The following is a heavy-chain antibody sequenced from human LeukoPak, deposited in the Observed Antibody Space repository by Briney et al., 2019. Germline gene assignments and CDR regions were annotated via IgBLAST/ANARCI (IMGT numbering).Heavy chain of an antibody. V-gene: IGHV4-34*01. J-gene: IGHJ4*02. D-gene: IGHD3-22*01. CDR1: GESFSGYY. Sequence: SETLSLTCAVYGESFSGYYWSWIRQPPGKGLEWIGEINHSGSTNYNPSLKSRVTISVDTSKNQFSLKLSSVTAADTAVYYCARGSPTAVRYYYDSSGYGTIDYWGQGTLVTVSS. CDR3: ARGSPTAVRYYYDSSGYGTIDY. CDR2: INHSGST.